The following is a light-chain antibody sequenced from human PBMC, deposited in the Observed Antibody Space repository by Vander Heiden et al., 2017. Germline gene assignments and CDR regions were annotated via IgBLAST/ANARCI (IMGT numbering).Light chain of an antibody. CDR2: AAS. CDR1: QSISSY. J-gene: IGKJ4*01. V-gene: IGKV1-39*01. CDR3: QQSYSTPLT. Sequence: DIQMTQSPSSLSASVGDRVTSTCRASQSISSYLNWYQQKPEQAPKLLIYAASSLQSGVPSRFSGSGSGTDFTLTISSLQPEDFATYYCQQSYSTPLTFGGGTKVEIK.